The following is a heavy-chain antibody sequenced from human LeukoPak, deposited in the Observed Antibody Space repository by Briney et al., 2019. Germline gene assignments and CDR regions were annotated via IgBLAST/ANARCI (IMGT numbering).Heavy chain of an antibody. D-gene: IGHD6-13*01. CDR2: INWNGGST. CDR3: ARDSIAAAGPYGMDV. V-gene: IGHV3-20*04. J-gene: IGHJ6*02. Sequence: GGSLRLSCAASGFTFDDYGMSWVRQAPGKGLEWVSGINWNGGSTGYADSVKGRFTISRDNSKNTLYLQMNSLRAEDTAVYYCARDSIAAAGPYGMDVWGQGTTVTVSS. CDR1: GFTFDDYG.